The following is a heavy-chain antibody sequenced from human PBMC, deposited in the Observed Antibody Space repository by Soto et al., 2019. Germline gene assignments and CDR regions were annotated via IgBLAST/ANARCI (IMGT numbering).Heavy chain of an antibody. Sequence: ASVKVSCKTSGYIFTSYYIHWVRQAPGQGLEWMGIINPSGGTTTYAQKFQGRVTMTRDTSTSTVYMELSSLRSEDTAVYYCARGPATAPDAYWGLGTMVTVSS. D-gene: IGHD2-2*01. V-gene: IGHV1-46*01. CDR2: INPSGGTT. CDR1: GYIFTSYY. J-gene: IGHJ4*02. CDR3: ARGPATAPDAY.